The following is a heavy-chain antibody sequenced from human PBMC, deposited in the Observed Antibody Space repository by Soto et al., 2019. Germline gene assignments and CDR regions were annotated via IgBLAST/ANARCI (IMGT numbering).Heavy chain of an antibody. V-gene: IGHV4-59*01. CDR1: GDSITSYY. D-gene: IGHD3-9*01. J-gene: IGHJ6*02. Sequence: SETLSLTCSVSGDSITSYYWSWIRQPPGKGLEWIGNFYYSGSTHYNPSLKSRVTISVDTSKNQFSLKLSSVTAADTAVYYCARGPRRYDILTGYYPSGMDVWGQGTTVTVSS. CDR3: ARGPRRYDILTGYYPSGMDV. CDR2: FYYSGST.